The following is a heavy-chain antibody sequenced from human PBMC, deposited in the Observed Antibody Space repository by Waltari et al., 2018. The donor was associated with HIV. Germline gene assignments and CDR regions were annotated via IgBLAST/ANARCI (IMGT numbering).Heavy chain of an antibody. Sequence: EVQLVESGGGLVQPGGSLRLSCAASGFTFSSYWMHWVRQAPGKGLVWVSRINSDGSSTNYADSVKGRFTISRDSAKNTVYLQMNSLRAEDTALYYCASLYNYVWGSPPPFDYWGQGTLVTVSS. J-gene: IGHJ4*02. V-gene: IGHV3-74*01. CDR3: ASLYNYVWGSPPPFDY. D-gene: IGHD3-16*01. CDR2: INSDGSST. CDR1: GFTFSSYW.